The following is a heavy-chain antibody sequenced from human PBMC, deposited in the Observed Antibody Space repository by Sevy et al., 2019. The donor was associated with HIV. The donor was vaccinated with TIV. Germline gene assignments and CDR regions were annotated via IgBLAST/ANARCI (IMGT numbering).Heavy chain of an antibody. Sequence: GGSLRLSCAASGFSLSNYAMSWVRQAPGKGLEWISTKTGSAGVTYYADSVKGRFTISRDNSKNTLFLQMNSLRAEDTALYYCAKGRIPSIGTLGPFDFWGQRTLVTVSS. CDR1: GFSLSNYA. CDR3: AKGRIPSIGTLGPFDF. J-gene: IGHJ4*02. CDR2: KTGSAGVT. V-gene: IGHV3-23*01. D-gene: IGHD6-6*01.